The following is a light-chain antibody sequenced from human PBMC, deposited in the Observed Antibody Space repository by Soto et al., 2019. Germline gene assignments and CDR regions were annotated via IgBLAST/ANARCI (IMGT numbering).Light chain of an antibody. V-gene: IGKV3-15*01. J-gene: IGKJ1*01. CDR3: QQYNNWPPWT. CDR2: GAS. Sequence: EIVMTQSPATLSVSPGERATLSCRASQSVSSNLAWYQQKPGQAPRLLIYGASTRATGIPARFSGSGSGTEVTLTSSSLQSGDFAGYYCQQYNNWPPWTFGQGTKVEIK. CDR1: QSVSSN.